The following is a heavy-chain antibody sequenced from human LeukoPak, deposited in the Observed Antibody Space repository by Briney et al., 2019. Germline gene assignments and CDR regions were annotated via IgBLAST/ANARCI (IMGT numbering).Heavy chain of an antibody. J-gene: IGHJ4*02. Sequence: GGSLRLSCAASGFTFSSYSMNWVRQAPGKGLEWVSSISTTSSYIYYADSLKGRFTISRDNAKNSLYLQMNSLRGEDTAVYYCARDGYDSSGFDLGFDYWGQGTLVTVSS. CDR2: ISTTSSYI. V-gene: IGHV3-21*01. CDR1: GFTFSSYS. D-gene: IGHD3-22*01. CDR3: ARDGYDSSGFDLGFDY.